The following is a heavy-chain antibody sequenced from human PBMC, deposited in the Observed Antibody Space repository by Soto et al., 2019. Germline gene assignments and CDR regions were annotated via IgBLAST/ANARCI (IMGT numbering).Heavy chain of an antibody. CDR2: ISAGSNT. CDR1: GFTFSTYA. V-gene: IGHV3-23*01. J-gene: IGHJ4*02. D-gene: IGHD3-22*01. CDR3: ATKATTSGYYTFDH. Sequence: PGGSLRLSCVASGFTFSTYAMSWVRQAPGKGLEWVSTISAGSNTYYADSVKGRFTISRDNSKDTLYLQMNSLRVEDTAIYFCATKATTSGYYTFDHWGQGTLVTVSS.